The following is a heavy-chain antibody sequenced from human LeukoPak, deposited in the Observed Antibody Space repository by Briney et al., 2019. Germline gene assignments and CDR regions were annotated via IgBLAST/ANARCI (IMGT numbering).Heavy chain of an antibody. CDR3: ARYAVAGNLGWFDP. CDR2: IYYSGST. J-gene: IGHJ5*02. CDR1: GGSISSYY. Sequence: PSETLSLTCTVSGGSISSYYWSWIRKPPGKGLEWIGYIYYSGSTNYNPSLKSRVTISVDTSKNRFSLKLSSVTAADTAVYYCARYAVAGNLGWFDPWGQGTLVTVSS. V-gene: IGHV4-59*13. D-gene: IGHD6-19*01.